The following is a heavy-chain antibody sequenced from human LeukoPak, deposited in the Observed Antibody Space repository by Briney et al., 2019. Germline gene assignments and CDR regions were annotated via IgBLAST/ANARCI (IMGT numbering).Heavy chain of an antibody. V-gene: IGHV4-4*07. Sequence: ASETLSLTCTVSGGSINNYYWSWIRQPAGKGLEWIGRIYTRGSTNYNPSLKSRVTMSVDTSKNQFSLKLSSVTAADTAVYYCARGRYCSADICSGGDAFGIWGQGTMVSVSS. J-gene: IGHJ3*02. D-gene: IGHD2-15*01. CDR1: GGSINNYY. CDR2: IYTRGST. CDR3: ARGRYCSADICSGGDAFGI.